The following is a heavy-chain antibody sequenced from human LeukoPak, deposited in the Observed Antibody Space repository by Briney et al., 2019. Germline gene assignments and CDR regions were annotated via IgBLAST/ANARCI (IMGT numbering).Heavy chain of an antibody. CDR1: GASITSYY. CDR3: AKDWELGS. CDR2: IYISGGT. D-gene: IGHD1-26*01. Sequence: SETVSLTCSVSGASITSYYWNWIRQPPGKGLEWIGNIYISGGTNYNPSLKNRVTISLDTSKDQFSLKLTSVTAADTAFYYCAKDWELGSWGQGTLVTVSS. J-gene: IGHJ5*02. V-gene: IGHV4-59*01.